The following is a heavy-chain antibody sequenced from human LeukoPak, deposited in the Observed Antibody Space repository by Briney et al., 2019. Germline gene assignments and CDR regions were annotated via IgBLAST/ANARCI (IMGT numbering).Heavy chain of an antibody. Sequence: SVKVSCKASGGSFSSYATSWVRHAPGQGLERMGGIIPIFGTANYAQKFQGRITITTDESTSTAYMELSSLRSEDTAVCYFAGGRLPITSLLNDCGRGTLVTVYS. CDR3: AGGRLPITSLLND. J-gene: IGHJ4*02. CDR1: GGSFSSYA. D-gene: IGHD2-15*01. CDR2: IIPIFGTA. V-gene: IGHV1-69*05.